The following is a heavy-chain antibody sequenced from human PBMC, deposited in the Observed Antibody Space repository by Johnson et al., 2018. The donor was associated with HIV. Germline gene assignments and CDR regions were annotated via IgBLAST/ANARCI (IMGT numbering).Heavy chain of an antibody. CDR2: IGTAGDT. J-gene: IGHJ3*02. D-gene: IGHD2-2*01. CDR1: GFTFSRYD. CDR3: ARGIKYCSSNSCPDAHSWSYAFDI. V-gene: IGHV3-13*01. Sequence: EQLVESGGGLVQPGGSLRLSCAASGFTFSRYDMHWVRQATGKGLEWVSAIGTAGDTYYSGSVKGRLSISRENAKNSVYLQMHSLRAGDTAVYYCARGIKYCSSNSCPDAHSWSYAFDIWGQGTMVTVSS.